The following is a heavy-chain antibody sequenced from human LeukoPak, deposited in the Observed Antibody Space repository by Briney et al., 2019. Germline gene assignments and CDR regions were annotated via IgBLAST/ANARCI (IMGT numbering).Heavy chain of an antibody. CDR3: AKDKGQYGSGATWFDP. Sequence: GGSLRLSCAASGFTFSSYGMHWVRQAPGKGLEWVAFIRYDGSNKYYADSVKGRFTISRDNSKNTLYLQMNSLRAEDTAVYYCAKDKGQYGSGATWFDPWGQGTLVTVSS. V-gene: IGHV3-30*02. CDR2: IRYDGSNK. D-gene: IGHD3-10*01. J-gene: IGHJ5*02. CDR1: GFTFSSYG.